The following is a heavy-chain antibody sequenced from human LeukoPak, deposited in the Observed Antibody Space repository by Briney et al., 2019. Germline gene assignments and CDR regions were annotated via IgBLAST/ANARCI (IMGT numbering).Heavy chain of an antibody. CDR3: VANGWYALDI. J-gene: IGHJ3*02. Sequence: SETLSLTCTVSGGSISSSSYYWGWIRQPPGKGLEWIGEIYHSGSTNYKPSLRSRVTISVDKSENQFSLNLSSVTAADTAVYYCVANGWYALDIWGQGTMVTVSS. CDR2: IYHSGST. CDR1: GGSISSSSYY. V-gene: IGHV4-39*07. D-gene: IGHD6-19*01.